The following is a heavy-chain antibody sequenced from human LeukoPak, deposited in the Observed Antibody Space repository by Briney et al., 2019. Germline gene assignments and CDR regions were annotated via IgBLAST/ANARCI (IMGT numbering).Heavy chain of an antibody. CDR1: GFTFSSFA. J-gene: IGHJ4*02. D-gene: IGHD2-2*01. CDR3: AKGGAGYCSSTSCLYYFDY. CDR2: ISGSGDST. V-gene: IGHV3-23*01. Sequence: PGGSLRLSCAASGFTFSSFAMSWVRQAPGKGLEWVSTISGSGDSTYYADSVKGRFTISRDNSKNTLHLQMNSLRAEDTAVYYCAKGGAGYCSSTSCLYYFDYRGQGTLVTVSS.